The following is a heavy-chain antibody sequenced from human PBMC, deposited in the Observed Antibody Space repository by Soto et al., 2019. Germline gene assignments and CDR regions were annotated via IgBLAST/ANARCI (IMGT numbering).Heavy chain of an antibody. CDR2: INSYSGNT. Sequence: EASVKVSCTASGYIFTTSAIHWLRQAPGQRLEWMAWINSYSGNTEYSQKFQGRLTITRDRSASTAYMELSSLTSEDTAIYYCARGSGHYYDFEFWGQGTQVTVS. CDR3: ARGSGHYYDFEF. V-gene: IGHV1-3*01. CDR1: GYIFTTSA. D-gene: IGHD3-22*01. J-gene: IGHJ4*02.